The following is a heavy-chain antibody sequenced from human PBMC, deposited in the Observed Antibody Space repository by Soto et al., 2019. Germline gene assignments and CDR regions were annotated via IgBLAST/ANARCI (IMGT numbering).Heavy chain of an antibody. CDR3: ATSERYYYYYYMDV. CDR1: GGSFSGYY. CDR2: VNHSGST. J-gene: IGHJ6*03. D-gene: IGHD1-1*01. Sequence: SETLSLTCAVYGGSFSGYYWSWIRQPPGKGPEWIGEVNHSGSTNYNPSLKSRVTISVDTSKDQFSLKLSSVTAADTAVYYCATSERYYYYYYMDVWGKGTTVTVSS. V-gene: IGHV4-34*01.